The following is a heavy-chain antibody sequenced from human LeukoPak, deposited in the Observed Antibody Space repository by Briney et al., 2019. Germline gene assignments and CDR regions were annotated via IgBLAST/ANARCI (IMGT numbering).Heavy chain of an antibody. D-gene: IGHD3-3*01. J-gene: IGHJ4*02. CDR2: ISASGSST. CDR1: GFTFSSYA. CDR3: AKGAQYDFWSGYTIEYFDV. V-gene: IGHV3-23*01. Sequence: AGGSLRLSCAASGFTFSSYAMSWVRQAPGKGLEWVSFISASGSSTHYADSVKGRFTISRDNSKNTVHLQINSLRAEDTATYYCAKGAQYDFWSGYTIEYFDVWGQGTLVSVSP.